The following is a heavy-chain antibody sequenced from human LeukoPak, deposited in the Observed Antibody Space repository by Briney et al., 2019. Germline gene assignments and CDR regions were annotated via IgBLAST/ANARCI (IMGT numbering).Heavy chain of an antibody. CDR3: ASGVVVVPAAIVAYYMDV. V-gene: IGHV1-69*02. Sequence: SVKVSCKASGGTFSSYTISWVRQAPGQGLEWMGRIIPILGIANYAQKFQGRVTISADKFTSTAYMELSSLRSEDTAVYCCASGVVVVPAAIVAYYMDVWGKGTTVTVSS. D-gene: IGHD2-2*01. J-gene: IGHJ6*03. CDR1: GGTFSSYT. CDR2: IIPILGIA.